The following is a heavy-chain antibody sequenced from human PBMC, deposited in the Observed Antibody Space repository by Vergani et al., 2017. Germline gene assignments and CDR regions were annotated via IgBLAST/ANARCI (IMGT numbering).Heavy chain of an antibody. D-gene: IGHD2-21*01. V-gene: IGHV5-51*01. CDR1: ESSFISNE. J-gene: IGHJ4*02. CDR2: INPIDSKI. Sequence: EVMLVQSGAEVKKPGESLKISCKYSESSFISNEIAWVRQMSGKGLQWMGNINPIDSKIAYSPSFQGQAIMSLDKSITTAYLQWRSLKASDTAIYYCTRHVPCGDGACLHFDHWGQGTQVTFPS. CDR3: TRHVPCGDGACLHFDH.